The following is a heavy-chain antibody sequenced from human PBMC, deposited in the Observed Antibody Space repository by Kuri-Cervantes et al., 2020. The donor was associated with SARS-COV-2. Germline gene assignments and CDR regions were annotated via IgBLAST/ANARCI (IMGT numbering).Heavy chain of an antibody. CDR1: GFTFSDYY. CDR2: ISSSSSYT. J-gene: IGHJ3*02. D-gene: IGHD6-19*01. V-gene: IGHV3-11*03. Sequence: GESLKISCAASGFTFSDYYMSRIRQAPGKGLEWVSYISSSSSYTNYADSVKGRFTISRDNAKNSLYLQMNSLRAEDTAVYYCANFGSGWYDDAFDIWGQGTMVTVSS. CDR3: ANFGSGWYDDAFDI.